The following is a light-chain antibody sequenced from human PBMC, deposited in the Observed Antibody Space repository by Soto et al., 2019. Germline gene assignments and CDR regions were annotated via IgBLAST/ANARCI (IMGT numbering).Light chain of an antibody. CDR2: EVT. V-gene: IGLV2-8*01. J-gene: IGLJ2*01. Sequence: QSVLTQPPSASGSPGQSVTISCTGSSSDIGGYTHISWYQQHPGKAPKLMIYEVTKRPSWVPNRFSGSKSGNTASLTVSGLQAEDEADYYCSSYAGNNNVIFGGGTKLTVL. CDR1: SSDIGGYTH. CDR3: SSYAGNNNVI.